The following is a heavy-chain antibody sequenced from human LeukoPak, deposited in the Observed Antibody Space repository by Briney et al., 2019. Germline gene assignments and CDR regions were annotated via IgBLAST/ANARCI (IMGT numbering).Heavy chain of an antibody. D-gene: IGHD3-10*01. CDR1: GGSISSGGYY. J-gene: IGHJ6*04. CDR2: IYYSGST. V-gene: IGHV4-31*03. Sequence: PSETLSLTCTVSGGSISSGGYYWSWIRQLPGKGLEWIGYIYYSGSTYYNPSLKSRVTISVDTSKNQLSLKLSSVTAADTAVYYCARGAREVRRYGMDVWGKGTTVTVSS. CDR3: ARGAREVRRYGMDV.